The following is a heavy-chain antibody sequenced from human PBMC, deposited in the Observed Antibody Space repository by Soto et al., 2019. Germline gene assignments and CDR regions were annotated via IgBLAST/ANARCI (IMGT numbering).Heavy chain of an antibody. D-gene: IGHD2-21*02. CDR1: GGSFSCYY. V-gene: IGHV4-34*01. CDR3: ARADRTLVTSYSLDV. Sequence: LETLSRTCAVYGGSFSCYYWTWIRQPPGKGLEWIGEINHSGTINFNPSLKSRLTISLDTSKKHFSLKLSSVTDADTAAYYCARADRTLVTSYSLDVWGQGTTVTVSS. CDR2: INHSGTI. J-gene: IGHJ6*02.